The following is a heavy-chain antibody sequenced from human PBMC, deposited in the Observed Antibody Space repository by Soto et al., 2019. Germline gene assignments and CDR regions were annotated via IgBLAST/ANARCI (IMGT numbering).Heavy chain of an antibody. V-gene: IGHV3-9*01. J-gene: IGHJ4*02. CDR3: AKDKSGYPPYYFDY. CDR1: GFTFSTYV. D-gene: IGHD3-22*01. CDR2: ISWNSGSI. Sequence: SLRLSCVASGFTFSTYVMHWVRQAPGKGLEWVSGISWNSGSIDYADSVKGRFTISRDNAKNSLLLQMNSLRAEDTALYYCAKDKSGYPPYYFDYWGQRTRVTVSS.